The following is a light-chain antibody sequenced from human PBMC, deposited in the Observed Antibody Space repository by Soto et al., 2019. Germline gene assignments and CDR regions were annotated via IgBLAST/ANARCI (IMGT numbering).Light chain of an antibody. CDR1: QTVFKY. J-gene: IGKJ1*01. CDR2: GSS. V-gene: IGKV3-20*01. CDR3: HQYGRSLST. Sequence: EIVLTQSPATLSLSPGERATLSCRASQTVFKYLAWYQQKPGQAPRILMYGSSNRATGIPDRFIGSGFGTDFTLTIDRLEPEDFAVYYCHQYGRSLSTFGQGTKVDIK.